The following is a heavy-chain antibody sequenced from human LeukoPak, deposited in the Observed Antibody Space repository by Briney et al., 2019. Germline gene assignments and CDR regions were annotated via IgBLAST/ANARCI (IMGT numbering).Heavy chain of an antibody. V-gene: IGHV4-4*02. CDR1: GGSISSSNW. CDR2: IYHTGST. D-gene: IGHD3-16*02. Sequence: SETLSLTCVVSGGSISSSNWWSWVRQPPGKGLEWIGEIYHTGSTNYNPSLKSRVTISVDTSKNQFSLKLSSVTAADTAVFYCARHSGYDYVWGSYRLPFDYWGQGTLVTVSS. CDR3: ARHSGYDYVWGSYRLPFDY. J-gene: IGHJ4*02.